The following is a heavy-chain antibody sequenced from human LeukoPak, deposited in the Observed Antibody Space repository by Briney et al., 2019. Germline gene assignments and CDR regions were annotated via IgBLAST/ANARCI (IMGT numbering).Heavy chain of an antibody. D-gene: IGHD2-15*01. CDR2: IDSDGIST. V-gene: IGHV3-74*01. Sequence: GGSLRLSCAASGFTFSNAWMHWVRQSRGEGLVCVSRIDSDGISTAYADSVKGRFTISRDNAKNTLYLQMNSLRAEDTAVYYCARRIEVAATGSMDVWGQGTTVTVSS. J-gene: IGHJ6*02. CDR1: GFTFSNAW. CDR3: ARRIEVAATGSMDV.